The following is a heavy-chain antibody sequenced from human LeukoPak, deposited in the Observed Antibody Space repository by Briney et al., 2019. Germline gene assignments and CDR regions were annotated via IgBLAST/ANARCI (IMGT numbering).Heavy chain of an antibody. CDR1: GFTFNSYE. V-gene: IGHV3-74*01. D-gene: IGHD3-9*01. J-gene: IGHJ4*02. CDR2: IKSDGSST. Sequence: GGSLRLSCAASGFTFNSYEMNWVRQAPGKGLEWVSRIKSDGSSTSYADSVKGRFTISRDNAKNTLNLQMNSLRAGDTAVYYCRVLRYFDWLLFDYWGQGSLVTVSS. CDR3: RVLRYFDWLLFDY.